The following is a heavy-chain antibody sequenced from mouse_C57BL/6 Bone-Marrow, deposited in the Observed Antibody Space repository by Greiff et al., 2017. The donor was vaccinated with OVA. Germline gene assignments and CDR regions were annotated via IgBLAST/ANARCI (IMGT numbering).Heavy chain of an antibody. Sequence: VKLQESGAELVKPGASVKLSCKASGYTFTEYTIPWVKQRSGQGLEWIGWFYPGSGSIKYNEKFKDKATLTADKSSSTVYMELSRLTSEDSAVYFCARHEVFYDYDVRFAYWGQGTLVTVSA. CDR2: FYPGSGSI. V-gene: IGHV1-62-2*01. D-gene: IGHD2-4*01. J-gene: IGHJ3*01. CDR3: ARHEVFYDYDVRFAY. CDR1: GYTFTEYT.